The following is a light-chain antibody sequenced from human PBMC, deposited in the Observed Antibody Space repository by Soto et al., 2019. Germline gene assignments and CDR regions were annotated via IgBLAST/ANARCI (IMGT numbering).Light chain of an antibody. Sequence: EVVLTQFPGTLSLSPGERATLSCRASQSVSSNLAWYQQKPGQAPRLLIYGASTRATGIPARFSGSGSGTEFTLTISSLQSEDFAVYYCQQYNNWPGTFGQGTKV. V-gene: IGKV3-15*01. CDR1: QSVSSN. CDR3: QQYNNWPGT. J-gene: IGKJ1*01. CDR2: GAS.